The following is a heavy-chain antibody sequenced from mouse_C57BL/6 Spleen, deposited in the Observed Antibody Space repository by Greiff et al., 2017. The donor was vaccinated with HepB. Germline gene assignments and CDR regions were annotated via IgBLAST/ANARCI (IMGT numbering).Heavy chain of an antibody. Sequence: QVQLQQPGAELVKPGASVKLSCKASGYTFTSYWMQWVKQRPGQGLEWIGEIDPSDSYTNYNQKFKGKATLTVDTSSSTAYMQLSSLTSEDSAVYCYARGYGCDASWFAYWGQGTLVTVSA. CDR1: GYTFTSYW. CDR3: ARGYGCDASWFAY. V-gene: IGHV1-50*01. J-gene: IGHJ3*01. D-gene: IGHD2-2*01. CDR2: IDPSDSYT.